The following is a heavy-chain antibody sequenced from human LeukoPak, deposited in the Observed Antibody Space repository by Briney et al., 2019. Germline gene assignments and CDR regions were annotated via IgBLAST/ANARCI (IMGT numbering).Heavy chain of an antibody. J-gene: IGHJ4*02. CDR3: ARRRYYDYTGFFDY. CDR1: GDSVSSNSAS. V-gene: IGHV6-1*01. CDR2: TFYTSKWNN. Sequence: SQTLSLTCAISGDSVSSNSASWNWFRQSQSRGLEWLVRTFYTSKWNNDYAVSVTSRITINPDTSKNHFSLQLNSVTPEDTAVYYCARRRYYDYTGFFDYWGQGTLVTVSS. D-gene: IGHD3-22*01.